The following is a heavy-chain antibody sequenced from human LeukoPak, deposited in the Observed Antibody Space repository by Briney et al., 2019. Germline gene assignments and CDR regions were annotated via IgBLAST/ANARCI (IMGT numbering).Heavy chain of an antibody. V-gene: IGHV3-21*01. CDR1: GFTFSSYS. CDR3: AGITIFGVAPTNY. D-gene: IGHD3-3*01. J-gene: IGHJ4*02. Sequence: GGSLRLSCAASGFTFSSYSMNWVRQAPGKGLEWVSSISSSSSYIYYADSVKGRFTISRDNAKNSLYLQMNSLRAEDTAVYYCAGITIFGVAPTNYWGQGTLVTVSS. CDR2: ISSSSSYI.